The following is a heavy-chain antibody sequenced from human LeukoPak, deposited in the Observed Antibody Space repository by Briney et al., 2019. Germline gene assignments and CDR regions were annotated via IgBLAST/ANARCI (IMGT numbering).Heavy chain of an antibody. CDR1: GGSISGYY. Sequence: SETLSLTCTVSGGSISGYYWSWIRQPPGKGLEWIGYIYYSGSTNYNPSLKSRVTISVDTSKNQFSLKLNSVTAADTAVYYCARHYGNWYYFDYWGQGTLVTVSS. CDR3: ARHYGNWYYFDY. D-gene: IGHD1-1*01. CDR2: IYYSGST. J-gene: IGHJ4*02. V-gene: IGHV4-59*08.